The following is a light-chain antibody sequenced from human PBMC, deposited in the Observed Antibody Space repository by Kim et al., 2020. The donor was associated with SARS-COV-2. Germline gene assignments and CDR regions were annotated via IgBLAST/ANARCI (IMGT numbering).Light chain of an antibody. CDR3: QQYGSSPAT. V-gene: IGKV3-20*01. Sequence: EIVLTQFPGTLSLSPGERATLSCRASQSVTSGYLAWYQQNPGQAPRLLIYGASSRATGIPDRFSGSGSGTDFTLSISRLEPEDFAVYYCQQYGSSPATFGQGTKVDIK. J-gene: IGKJ1*01. CDR1: QSVTSGY. CDR2: GAS.